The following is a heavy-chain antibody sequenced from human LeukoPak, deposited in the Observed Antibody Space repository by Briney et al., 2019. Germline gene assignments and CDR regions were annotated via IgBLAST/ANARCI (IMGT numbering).Heavy chain of an antibody. CDR3: AKWGDYDVLTGYYVSDF. V-gene: IGHV3-23*01. D-gene: IGHD3-9*01. CDR1: GFIFSNYA. CDR2: ISGRSDNT. Sequence: PGGSLRLSCAASGFIFSNYAMYWVRQAPGKGLEWVSAISGRSDNTYYADSVKGRFTLSGDSSKNTRYLQMNSLRADDTAVYYCAKWGDYDVLTGYYVSDFWGQGTLVTVSS. J-gene: IGHJ4*02.